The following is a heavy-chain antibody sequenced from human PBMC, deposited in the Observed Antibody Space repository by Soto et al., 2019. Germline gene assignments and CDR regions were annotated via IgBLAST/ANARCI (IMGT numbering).Heavy chain of an antibody. V-gene: IGHV6-1*01. Sequence: SPTLSLTCAISGDSVSSNSAAWNWIRQSPSRGLEWLGRTYYRSKWYNDYAVSVKSRITINPDTSKNQFSLQLNSVTPEDMAVYYCARGYDFWSGSHYFDDWGQGTLVTVSS. J-gene: IGHJ4*02. CDR3: ARGYDFWSGSHYFDD. CDR1: GDSVSSNSAA. D-gene: IGHD3-3*01. CDR2: TYYRSKWYN.